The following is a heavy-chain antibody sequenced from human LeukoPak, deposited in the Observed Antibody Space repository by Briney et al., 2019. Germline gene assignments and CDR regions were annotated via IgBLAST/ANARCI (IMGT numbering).Heavy chain of an antibody. V-gene: IGHV4-4*07. Sequence: SETLSLTCTVSGGSISSYYWSWIWQPAGKGLEWIGRIYTSRSNNYNTSLKSRVTMSVDTSKNQFSLKLSSVTAADTAVYYCARDPGIYSSSWFDYWGQGTLVTVSS. D-gene: IGHD6-13*01. CDR3: ARDPGIYSSSWFDY. CDR2: IYTSRSN. J-gene: IGHJ4*02. CDR1: GGSISSYY.